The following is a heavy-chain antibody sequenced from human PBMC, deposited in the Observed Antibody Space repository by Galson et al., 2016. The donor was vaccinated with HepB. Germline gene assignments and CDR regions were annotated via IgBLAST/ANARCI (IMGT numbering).Heavy chain of an antibody. V-gene: IGHV3-53*01. CDR3: ARGIRVTDFDI. CDR1: GFSVSSNY. Sequence: SLRLSCAASGFSVSSNYMSWVRQAPGKGLEWVSVIYTGGSTYYADSLTGRITISRDNSNNMVYLQMNSLRAEDTAVYYCARGIRVTDFDIWGQGTMVTVSS. D-gene: IGHD2-21*02. J-gene: IGHJ3*02. CDR2: IYTGGST.